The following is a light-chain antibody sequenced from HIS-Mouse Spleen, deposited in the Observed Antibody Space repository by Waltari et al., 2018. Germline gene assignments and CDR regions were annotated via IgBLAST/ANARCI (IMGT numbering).Light chain of an antibody. J-gene: IGLJ2*01. CDR2: DDS. V-gene: IGLV3-21*02. Sequence: SYVLTQPPSVSVAPGQTARITCGGNNLGSKSVHWSQQKPGQAPVLAVYDDSDRPSGIPERFSGSNSGNTATLTISRVEAGDEADYYCQVWDSSSDHVVFGGGTKLTVL. CDR1: NLGSKS. CDR3: QVWDSSSDHVV.